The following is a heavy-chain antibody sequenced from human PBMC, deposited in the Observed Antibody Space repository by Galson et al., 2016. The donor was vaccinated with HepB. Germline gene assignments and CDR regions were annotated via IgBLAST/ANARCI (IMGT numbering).Heavy chain of an antibody. CDR2: ISDSSSHI. D-gene: IGHD6-19*01. V-gene: IGHV3-48*02. CDR1: GFSFTTYS. Sequence: SLRLSCAASGFSFTTYSMNWVRQAPGKGLEWVSYISDSSSHIYYAGSVKGRFTISRASAKNSLYLQMNSLRDEDTAVYYCTRSYGQRLANDAFDIWGQGTLVSVSS. CDR3: TRSYGQRLANDAFDI. J-gene: IGHJ3*02.